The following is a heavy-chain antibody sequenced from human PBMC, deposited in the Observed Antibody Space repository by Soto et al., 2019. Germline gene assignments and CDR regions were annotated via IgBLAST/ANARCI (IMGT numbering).Heavy chain of an antibody. CDR2: ISAYNGNT. V-gene: IGHV1-18*01. J-gene: IGHJ6*02. CDR1: GYAFESYG. Sequence: QVQLVQSGGEVKKPGASVKVSCKASGYAFESYGFTWVRQAPGQGLEWMGWISAYNGNTIYAQKFQGRLTVTIDTSTNTGYMELRSLTSDDTALYCCARDDRGDNRNGYYFYGMDVWGQGTTVTVSS. CDR3: ARDDRGDNRNGYYFYGMDV. D-gene: IGHD1-1*01.